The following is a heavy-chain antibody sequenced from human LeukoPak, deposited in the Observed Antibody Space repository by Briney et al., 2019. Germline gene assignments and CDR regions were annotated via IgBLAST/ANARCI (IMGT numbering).Heavy chain of an antibody. CDR1: GFTVSNNY. CDR2: IYSDGST. V-gene: IGHV3-53*01. J-gene: IGHJ4*02. D-gene: IGHD3-10*01. Sequence: GGSLRLSCAASGFTVSNNYMSWVRQAPGKGLECVSLIYSDGSTYYADSVKGRFTISRDISKNMLYLQMNSLRAEDTAVYYCARDHPSRGFDYWGQGTLVTVSS. CDR3: ARDHPSRGFDY.